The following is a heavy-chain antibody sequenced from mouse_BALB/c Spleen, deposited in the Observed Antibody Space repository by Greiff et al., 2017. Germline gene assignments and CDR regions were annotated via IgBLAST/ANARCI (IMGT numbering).Heavy chain of an antibody. CDR2: ISSGGSYT. Sequence: EVHLVESGGGLVKPGGSLKLSCAASGFTFSSYSMSWVRQTPEKRLEWVATISSGGSYTYYPDSVKGRFTISRDNAKNTLYLQMSSLRSEDTAMYYCGNYDYPYYAMDYWGQGTSVTVSS. CDR1: GFTFSSYS. CDR3: GNYDYPYYAMDY. D-gene: IGHD2-4*01. J-gene: IGHJ4*01. V-gene: IGHV5-9-3*01.